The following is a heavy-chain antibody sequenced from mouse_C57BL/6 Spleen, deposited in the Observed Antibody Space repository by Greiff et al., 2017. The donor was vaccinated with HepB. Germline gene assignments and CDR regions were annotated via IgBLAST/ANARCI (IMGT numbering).Heavy chain of an antibody. J-gene: IGHJ4*01. Sequence: VQLVESGPGLVQPSQSLSITCTVSGFSLTSYGVHWVRQSPGKGLEWLGVIWRGGSTDYNAAFMSRLSITKDNSKSQVFFKMNRLQADDTAIYYCAKASYSNYVYYAMDYWGQGTSITVSS. V-gene: IGHV2-5*01. D-gene: IGHD2-5*01. CDR3: AKASYSNYVYYAMDY. CDR2: IWRGGST. CDR1: GFSLTSYG.